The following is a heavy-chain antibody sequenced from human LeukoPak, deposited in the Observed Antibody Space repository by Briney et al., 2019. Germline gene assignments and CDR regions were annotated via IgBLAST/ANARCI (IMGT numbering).Heavy chain of an antibody. CDR3: ARDRTHCSSTSCPSHYFDY. D-gene: IGHD2-2*01. Sequence: ASVKVSCKASGGTFSSYAISWVRQAPGQGLEWMGGIIPIFGTANYAQKFQGRVTITADESTSTAYMELSSLRSEDTAVYYCARDRTHCSSTSCPSHYFDYWGQGTLVTVSS. V-gene: IGHV1-69*01. CDR1: GGTFSSYA. J-gene: IGHJ4*02. CDR2: IIPIFGTA.